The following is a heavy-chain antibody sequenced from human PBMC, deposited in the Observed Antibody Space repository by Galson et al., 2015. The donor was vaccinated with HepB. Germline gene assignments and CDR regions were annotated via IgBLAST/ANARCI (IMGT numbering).Heavy chain of an antibody. CDR3: AKVFPEKTDGWYRQALYYFDS. V-gene: IGHV3-23*01. Sequence: SLRLSCAASGFRFDFYDINWVRQAPGKGLEWVSAITPSGDNTYSADSMKGRFTISRDNSQNTLFLQMNSLRADDTAIYFCAKVFPEKTDGWYRQALYYFDSWGQGTTVTVSS. CDR2: ITPSGDNT. CDR1: GFRFDFYD. J-gene: IGHJ4*02. D-gene: IGHD6-19*01.